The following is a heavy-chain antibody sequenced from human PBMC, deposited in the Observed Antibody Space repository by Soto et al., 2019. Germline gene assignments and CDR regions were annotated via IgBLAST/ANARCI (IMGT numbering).Heavy chain of an antibody. J-gene: IGHJ4*02. V-gene: IGHV3-74*01. CDR1: GYTFGNHW. CDR2: MNSGGGII. CDR3: ATAEGDY. Sequence: VGSLRLSCAVAGYTFGNHWMHWVRQAPGKGLEWVSRMNSGGGIINYADSVKGRFTVSRDNARNTLYLQMNSLRVEDTAVYYCATAEGDYWGPGTLVTVPQ.